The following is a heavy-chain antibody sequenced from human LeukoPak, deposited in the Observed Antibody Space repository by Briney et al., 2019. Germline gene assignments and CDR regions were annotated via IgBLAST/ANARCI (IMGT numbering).Heavy chain of an antibody. D-gene: IGHD1-20*01. CDR1: GYTFTSYD. V-gene: IGHV1-8*01. J-gene: IGHJ6*03. Sequence: GASVKVSCKASGYTFTSYDINWVRQATGQGLEWMGWMNPNSGNTGYAQKFQGRVTMTRNTSISTAYMELSSLRSEDTAVYYCAREFITGTYYYYYYMDVWGKGTTVTVSS. CDR3: AREFITGTYYYYYYMDV. CDR2: MNPNSGNT.